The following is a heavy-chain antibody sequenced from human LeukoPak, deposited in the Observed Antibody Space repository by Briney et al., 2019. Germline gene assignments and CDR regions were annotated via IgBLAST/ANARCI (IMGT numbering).Heavy chain of an antibody. CDR1: GGSISSYY. CDR3: AREPARLRYMDV. CDR2: IYYSGST. V-gene: IGHV4-59*01. J-gene: IGHJ6*03. D-gene: IGHD2-2*01. Sequence: SETLSLTCTVSGGSISSYYWSWIRQPPGKGLEWIGYIYYSGSTNYNPSLKSRVTISVDTSKNQFSLMLSSVTAADTAVYYCAREPARLRYMDVWGKGTTVTVSS.